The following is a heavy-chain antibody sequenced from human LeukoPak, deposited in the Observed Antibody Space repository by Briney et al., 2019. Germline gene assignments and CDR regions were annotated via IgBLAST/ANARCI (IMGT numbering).Heavy chain of an antibody. CDR3: ARVDYDSSGYYYNYYYYYMDV. J-gene: IGHJ6*03. CDR1: GFTFSSYS. Sequence: GGSLRLSXAASGFTFSSYSMNWVRQAPGKGLEWVSSISSSSSYIYYADSVKGRFTISRDNAKNSLYLQMNSLRAEGTAVYYCARVDYDSSGYYYNYYYYYMDVWGKGTTVTVSS. D-gene: IGHD3-22*01. V-gene: IGHV3-21*01. CDR2: ISSSSSYI.